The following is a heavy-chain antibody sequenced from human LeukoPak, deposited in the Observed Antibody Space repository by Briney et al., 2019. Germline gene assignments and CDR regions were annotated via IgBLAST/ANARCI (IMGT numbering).Heavy chain of an antibody. J-gene: IGHJ6*02. CDR2: INHSGST. CDR3: ARERGYSYGYPLRYYYGMDV. CDR1: GGSISIYY. Sequence: SETLSLTCTVSGGSISIYYWSWIRQPPGKGLEWIGEINHSGSTNYNPSLKSRVTISVDTSKNQFSLKLSSVTAADTAVYYCARERGYSYGYPLRYYYGMDVWGQGTTVTVSS. D-gene: IGHD5-18*01. V-gene: IGHV4-34*01.